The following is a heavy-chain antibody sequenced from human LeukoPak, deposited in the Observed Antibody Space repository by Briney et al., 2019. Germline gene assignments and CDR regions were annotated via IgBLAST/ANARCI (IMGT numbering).Heavy chain of an antibody. CDR3: ARETYDILTGYSPSPLRY. J-gene: IGHJ4*02. CDR2: INAGNGNT. V-gene: IGHV1-3*01. CDR1: GYTFTSYA. Sequence: ASVKVSCKASGYTFTSYAMHWVRQAPGQRLEWMGWINAGNGNTKYSQKFQGRVTITRDTSASTAYMEPSSLRSEDTAVYYCARETYDILTGYSPSPLRYWGQGTLVTVSS. D-gene: IGHD3-9*01.